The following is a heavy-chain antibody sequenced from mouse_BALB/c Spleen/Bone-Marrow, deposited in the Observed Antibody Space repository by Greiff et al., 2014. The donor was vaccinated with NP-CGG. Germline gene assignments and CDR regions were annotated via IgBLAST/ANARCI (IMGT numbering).Heavy chain of an antibody. V-gene: IGHV14-3*02. CDR3: ARWEYYAMDY. D-gene: IGHD4-1*01. Sequence: EVKLVESGAELAKPGASVKLSCTASGFNIKDTYMHWVKQRPERGLEWIGRIDPANGNTKYDPKFQGKATITADTSSNTACLQLSSLTSEDTAVYYCARWEYYAMDYWGQGTSVTVSS. CDR2: IDPANGNT. J-gene: IGHJ4*01. CDR1: GFNIKDTY.